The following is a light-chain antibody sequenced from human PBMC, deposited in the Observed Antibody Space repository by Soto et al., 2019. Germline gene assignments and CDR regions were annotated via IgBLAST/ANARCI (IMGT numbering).Light chain of an antibody. V-gene: IGKV3-11*01. Sequence: EIVLTQSPATLSSSPGERATLSCRASQSVSSSLAWYQQKRGQAPRLLIYDASNRATGIPARFSGSGSGTDFTLTISSLEPEDFAVYYCQQRTNWPITFGQGTRLEIK. CDR3: QQRTNWPIT. CDR2: DAS. CDR1: QSVSSS. J-gene: IGKJ5*01.